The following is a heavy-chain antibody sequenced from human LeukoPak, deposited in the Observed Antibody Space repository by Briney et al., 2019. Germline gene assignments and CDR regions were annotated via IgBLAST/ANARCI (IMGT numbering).Heavy chain of an antibody. CDR1: GFTFTTYG. D-gene: IGHD3-22*01. Sequence: PGRSLRLSCAASGFTFTTYGMHWVRQAPGKGLEWVAFIRYDGSNKYYADSVKGRFTISRDNSKNTLYLQMNSLRAEDTAVYYCAKKMYYYDSSGPLGYWGQGTLVTVSS. V-gene: IGHV3-30*02. CDR2: IRYDGSNK. J-gene: IGHJ4*02. CDR3: AKKMYYYDSSGPLGY.